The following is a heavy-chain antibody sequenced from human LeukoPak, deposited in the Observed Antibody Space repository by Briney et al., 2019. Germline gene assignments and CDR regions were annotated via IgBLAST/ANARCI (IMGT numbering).Heavy chain of an antibody. CDR1: GGSINNYY. D-gene: IGHD3-10*01. Sequence: SETLSLTCAVSGGSINNYYWSWIRQPPGKGLEWIGYIYDSGSTNYNPSLQSRVTISIDTSRNQFSLTMTSVTAAATAVYYCAKGRGSGTYHSGLFDIWGQGTPVTVSS. CDR3: AKGRGSGTYHSGLFDI. CDR2: IYDSGST. V-gene: IGHV4-59*01. J-gene: IGHJ4*02.